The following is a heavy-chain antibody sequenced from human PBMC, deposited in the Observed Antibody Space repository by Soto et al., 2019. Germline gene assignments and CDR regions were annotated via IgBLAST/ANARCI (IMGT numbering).Heavy chain of an antibody. CDR1: GGSISSGGYY. Sequence: QVQLQESGPGLVKPSQTLSLTCTVSGGSISSGGYYWSWIRQHPGKGLEWIGYIYYSGSTYYNPSLKSRVTISVDTSKNQFSLKLSSVTAADTAVYYCARGTVRQYYYDSSGPPDGIDYWGQGTLVTVSS. D-gene: IGHD3-22*01. J-gene: IGHJ4*02. V-gene: IGHV4-31*03. CDR3: ARGTVRQYYYDSSGPPDGIDY. CDR2: IYYSGST.